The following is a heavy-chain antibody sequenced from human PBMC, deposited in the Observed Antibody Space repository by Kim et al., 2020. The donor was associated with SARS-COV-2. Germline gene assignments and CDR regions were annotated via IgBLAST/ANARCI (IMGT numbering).Heavy chain of an antibody. J-gene: IGHJ6*02. V-gene: IGHV4-59*08. CDR3: ARRNSSGWPPHYYYYYGMDV. Sequence: SETLSLTCTVSGGSISSYYWSWIRQPPGKGLEWIGYIYYSGSTNYNPSLKSRVTISVDTSKNQFSLKLSSVTAADTAVYYCARRNSSGWPPHYYYYYGMDVWGQGTTVTVSS. CDR1: GGSISSYY. D-gene: IGHD6-19*01. CDR2: IYYSGST.